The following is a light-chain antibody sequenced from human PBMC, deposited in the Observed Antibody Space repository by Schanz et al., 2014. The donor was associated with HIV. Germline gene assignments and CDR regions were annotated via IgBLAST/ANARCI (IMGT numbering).Light chain of an antibody. V-gene: IGLV1-51*01. CDR3: GTWDSSLSVGYVI. CDR1: TSNVVSNY. CDR2: DND. J-gene: IGLJ2*01. Sequence: QSVLTQPPSVSAAPGQKITISCSGGTSNVVSNYVSWYQQGPGTAPKLLIYDNDKRPSGIPDRFSGSKSGTSATLGITGLQTGDEADYYCGTWDSSLSVGYVIFGGGTKLTVL.